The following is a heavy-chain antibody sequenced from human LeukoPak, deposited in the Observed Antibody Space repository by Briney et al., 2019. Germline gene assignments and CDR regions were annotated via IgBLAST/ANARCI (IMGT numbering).Heavy chain of an antibody. CDR3: ASQPRPGVYCSSTSCKNWFDP. V-gene: IGHV4-61*02. CDR2: IYTSGST. J-gene: IGHJ5*02. CDR1: GGSISSGSYY. Sequence: SSETLSLTCTVSGGSISSGSYYWSWIRQPAGKGLEWIGRIYTSGSTNYNPSLKSRVTMSVDTSKNQFSLKLSSVTAADTAVYYCASQPRPGVYCSSTSCKNWFDPWGQGTLVTVSS. D-gene: IGHD2-2*01.